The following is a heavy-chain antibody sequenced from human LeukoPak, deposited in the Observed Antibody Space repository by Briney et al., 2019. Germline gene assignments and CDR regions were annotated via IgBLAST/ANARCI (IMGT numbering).Heavy chain of an antibody. Sequence: PSETLSLTCTVSGGSLSSYYWSWIRQPPGKGLEWIGYIYYSGSTNYNPSLKSRVTISADTSKNQFSLKLSSVTAADTAVYYCARHKAASSGGYVGAFNFWGQGTMVTVSS. CDR2: IYYSGST. V-gene: IGHV4-59*08. CDR1: GGSLSSYY. D-gene: IGHD5-12*01. J-gene: IGHJ3*01. CDR3: ARHKAASSGGYVGAFNF.